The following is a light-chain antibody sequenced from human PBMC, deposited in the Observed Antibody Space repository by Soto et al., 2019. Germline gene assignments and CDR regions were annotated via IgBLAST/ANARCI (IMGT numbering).Light chain of an antibody. CDR2: RVS. J-gene: IGKJ4*01. Sequence: ETVLTQSPATLSLSPGERATLSCRASQTVSRFLAWYQQKPGQAPRLLIYRVSNRATGVPARFSGSGSGTDFALSISSLEPEDSGVYYCQQRFTWPLTFGGGTKV. CDR3: QQRFTWPLT. CDR1: QTVSRF. V-gene: IGKV3-11*01.